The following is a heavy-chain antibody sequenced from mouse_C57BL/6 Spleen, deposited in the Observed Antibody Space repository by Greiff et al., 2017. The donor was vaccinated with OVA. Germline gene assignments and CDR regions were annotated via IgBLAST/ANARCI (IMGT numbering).Heavy chain of an antibody. V-gene: IGHV5-4*01. Sequence: EVQRVESGGGLVKPGGSLKLSCAASGFTFSSYAMSWVRQTPEKRLEWVATISDGGSYTYYPDNVKGRFTISRDNAKTNPYLQMNHLKSEDTAMYYCARDVYYYGSSRGNYAMDYWGQGTSVTVSS. CDR3: ARDVYYYGSSRGNYAMDY. CDR2: ISDGGSYT. D-gene: IGHD1-1*01. CDR1: GFTFSSYA. J-gene: IGHJ4*01.